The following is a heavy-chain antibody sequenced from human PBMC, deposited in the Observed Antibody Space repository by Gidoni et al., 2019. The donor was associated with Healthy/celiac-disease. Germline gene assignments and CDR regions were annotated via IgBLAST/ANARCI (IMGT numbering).Heavy chain of an antibody. Sequence: QVQLQQWGAGLLKPSETLSLTCAVYGGSFSGYYWSWIRQPPGKGLEWIGEINHSGSTNYNPSLKSRVTISVDTAKNQFSLKLSSVTAADTAVYYCARGKTRGVGNYYYYGMDVWGQGTTVTVSS. CDR3: ARGKTRGVGNYYYYGMDV. V-gene: IGHV4-34*01. CDR1: GGSFSGYY. J-gene: IGHJ6*02. CDR2: INHSGST. D-gene: IGHD1-26*01.